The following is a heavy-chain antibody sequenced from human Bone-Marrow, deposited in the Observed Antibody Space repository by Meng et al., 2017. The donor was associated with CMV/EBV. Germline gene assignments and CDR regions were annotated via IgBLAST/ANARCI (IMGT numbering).Heavy chain of an antibody. D-gene: IGHD1-1*01. V-gene: IGHV4-61*02. CDR2: THTSGNT. CDR1: GGSISSGSYY. J-gene: IGHJ4*02. CDR3: ARGDRVELEPFNY. Sequence: QGLPQGPAPGLVKPYHLPSLTCTVSGGSISSGSYYWNWIRQPAGKGLEWIGRTHTSGNTNYNPSLKSRVTISVDTSKNQLSLKVTSVTAADTAVYYCARGDRVELEPFNYWGRGILVTVSS.